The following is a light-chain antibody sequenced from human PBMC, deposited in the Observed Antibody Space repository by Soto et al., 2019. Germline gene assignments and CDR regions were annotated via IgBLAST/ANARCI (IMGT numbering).Light chain of an antibody. V-gene: IGKV3-11*01. CDR2: DAS. Sequence: EIVLTQSPATLSLSPGERATLSCRASQSVSSYLAWYQQKHGQAPRLLIYDASNRVTGIPARFSGSGSGTDFRLSISSLEPEDFAGYYCQQRSNRPPYTFGQGTKMEI. CDR1: QSVSSY. CDR3: QQRSNRPPYT. J-gene: IGKJ2*01.